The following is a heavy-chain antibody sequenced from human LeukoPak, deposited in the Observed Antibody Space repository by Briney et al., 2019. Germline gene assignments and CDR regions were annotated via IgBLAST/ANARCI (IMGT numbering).Heavy chain of an antibody. V-gene: IGHV3-53*01. CDR2: IYSGGST. D-gene: IGHD3-3*01. CDR1: GFTVSSNY. Sequence: GGSLRLSCAASGFTVSSNYMSWVRQAPGKGLEWVSVIYSGGSTYYADSVKGRFTISRDNSKNTLYLQMNSLRAEDTAVYYCARDLPITIFGVVITTFDYWGQGTLVTVSS. CDR3: ARDLPITIFGVVITTFDY. J-gene: IGHJ4*02.